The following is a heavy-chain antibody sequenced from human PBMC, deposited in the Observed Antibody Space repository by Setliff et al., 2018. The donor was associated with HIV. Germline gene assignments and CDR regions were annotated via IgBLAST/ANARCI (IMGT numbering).Heavy chain of an antibody. D-gene: IGHD3-10*01. Sequence: SETLSLTCTVSGGSMSSYYWSWIRQPPGKGLEWIGSIYYTGSTDYNPSLMSRVTISLDTPKNQFSLKLSSVTAADTAVYYCARHRGSSSGGPGEIDYWGQGTLVTVSS. V-gene: IGHV4-59*01. CDR1: GGSMSSYY. J-gene: IGHJ4*02. CDR2: IYYTGST. CDR3: ARHRGSSSGGPGEIDY.